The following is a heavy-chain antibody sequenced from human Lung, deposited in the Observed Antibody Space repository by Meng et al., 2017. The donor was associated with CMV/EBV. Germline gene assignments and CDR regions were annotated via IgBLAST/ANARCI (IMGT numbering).Heavy chain of an antibody. V-gene: IGHV1-18*01. Sequence: ASVKVSXKASGYTFNNYGVTWVRQAPGQGLEWMGWISGNNGNTNYAQNLKDRVTMTTDTSMSTAYMELRSLRSDDAAAYYCAREARYDFWSGSPPYYFGMDVWGQGTTVTVSS. CDR2: ISGNNGNT. CDR3: AREARYDFWSGSPPYYFGMDV. D-gene: IGHD3-3*01. J-gene: IGHJ6*02. CDR1: GYTFNNYG.